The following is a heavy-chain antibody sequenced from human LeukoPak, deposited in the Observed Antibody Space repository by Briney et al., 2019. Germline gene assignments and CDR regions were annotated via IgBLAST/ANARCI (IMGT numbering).Heavy chain of an antibody. CDR1: GGSLSGFY. J-gene: IGHJ5*02. Sequence: SETLSLTCAVHGGSLSGFYWSWLRLPPGKGLEWIGEINHSGSTKYKPSLKSRVTISVDTSKNQFSLELSSVTAADTAVYYCARRAHRVAATHWFDPWGQGTLVTVSS. CDR2: INHSGST. CDR3: ARRAHRVAATHWFDP. D-gene: IGHD2-15*01. V-gene: IGHV4-34*01.